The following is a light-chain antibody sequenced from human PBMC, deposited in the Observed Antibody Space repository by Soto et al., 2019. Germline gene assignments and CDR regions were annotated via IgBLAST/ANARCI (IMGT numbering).Light chain of an antibody. V-gene: IGLV1-44*01. CDR3: ASWDDSLKAVT. Sequence: QSVLTQPPSASGTPGQRVTISCSGSTSNIGGNTVNWYQQLPGTAPKLLIYSNNHRPSGVPDRFSGSKSGTSASLAISGLQSEDEAAYYCASWDDSLKAVTFGGGTKLTVL. J-gene: IGLJ2*01. CDR1: TSNIGGNT. CDR2: SNN.